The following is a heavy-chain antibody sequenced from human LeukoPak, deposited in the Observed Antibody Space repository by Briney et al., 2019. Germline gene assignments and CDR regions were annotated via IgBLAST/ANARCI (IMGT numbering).Heavy chain of an antibody. CDR2: INHSGST. J-gene: IGHJ4*02. Sequence: SETLSLTCAVHGGSFSGYYWSWIRQPPGKGLEWIGEINHSGSTNYNPSLKSRVTISVDTSKNQFSLKLSSVTAADTAVYYCARRDGSGSYGGFDYWGQGTLVTVSS. CDR3: ARRDGSGSYGGFDY. CDR1: GGSFSGYY. V-gene: IGHV4-34*01. D-gene: IGHD3-10*01.